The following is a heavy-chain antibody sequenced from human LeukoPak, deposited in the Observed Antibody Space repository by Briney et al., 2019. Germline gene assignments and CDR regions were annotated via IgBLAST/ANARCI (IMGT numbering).Heavy chain of an antibody. J-gene: IGHJ5*02. V-gene: IGHV3-9*03. CDR3: ARSLGEAVADTVWFDP. CDR2: ISWNSGSI. Sequence: GRSLRLSCAASGFTFDDYAMHWVRQAPGKGLEWVSGISWNSGSIGYADSVKGRFTISRDNAKNSLYLQMNSLRAEDMALYYCARSLGEAVADTVWFDPWGQGTLVTVSS. D-gene: IGHD6-19*01. CDR1: GFTFDDYA.